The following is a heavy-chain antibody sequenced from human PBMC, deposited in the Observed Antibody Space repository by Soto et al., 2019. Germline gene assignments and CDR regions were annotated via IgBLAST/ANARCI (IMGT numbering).Heavy chain of an antibody. D-gene: IGHD6-19*01. V-gene: IGHV3-30*18. CDR2: ISYDGSNK. CDR3: AKDWGSSGWYYYYGMDV. Sequence: GGSLRLSCAASGFTFSSYDMHWVRQAPGKGLEWVAVISYDGSNKYYADSVKGRFTISRDNSKNTLYLQMNSLRAEDTAVYYCAKDWGSSGWYYYYGMDVWGQGTTVTVSS. CDR1: GFTFSSYD. J-gene: IGHJ6*02.